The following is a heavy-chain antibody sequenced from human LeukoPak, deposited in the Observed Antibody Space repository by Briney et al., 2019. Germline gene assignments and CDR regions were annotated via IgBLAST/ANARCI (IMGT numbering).Heavy chain of an antibody. CDR3: AKGGSRVALFDY. CDR2: ISGSDGST. V-gene: IGHV3-23*01. D-gene: IGHD5-12*01. J-gene: IGHJ4*02. CDR1: GFTFSSYA. Sequence: GGSLRLSCAVSGFTFSSYAMDWVRQAPGKGLEWVSGISGSDGSTYYADSVKGRFTISRDDSKNTLYLQMNSLRAEDTAVYYCAKGGSRVALFDYWGQGTLVTVSS.